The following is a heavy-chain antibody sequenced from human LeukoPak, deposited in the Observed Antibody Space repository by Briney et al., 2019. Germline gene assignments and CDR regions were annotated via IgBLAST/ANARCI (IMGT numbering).Heavy chain of an antibody. CDR2: ISWNSGSI. V-gene: IGHV3-9*01. J-gene: IGHJ6*02. CDR3: ARVGVDIVATMGMPYYYYGMDV. D-gene: IGHD5-12*01. CDR1: GFTFDDYA. Sequence: GRSLRLSCAASGFTFDDYAMHWVRQAPGKGLEWVSGISWNSGSIGYADSVKGRFTISRDNAKNSLYLQMNSLRAEDTAVYYCARVGVDIVATMGMPYYYYGMDVWGQGTTVTVSS.